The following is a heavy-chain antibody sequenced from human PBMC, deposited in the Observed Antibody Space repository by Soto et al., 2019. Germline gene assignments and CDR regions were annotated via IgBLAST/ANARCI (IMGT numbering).Heavy chain of an antibody. Sequence: QVQLVQSGAEVKKPGASVKVSCKASGYTFTSYDINWVRQATGQGLEWMGWMNPNSGNTGYAQKFQGRVTMTRNTSRSTAYMELSSLRSEDTAVYYCARCTQGRMIFGVVIGSYYYYYMDVWGKGTTVTVSS. CDR1: GYTFTSYD. D-gene: IGHD3-3*01. V-gene: IGHV1-8*01. J-gene: IGHJ6*03. CDR3: ARCTQGRMIFGVVIGSYYYYYMDV. CDR2: MNPNSGNT.